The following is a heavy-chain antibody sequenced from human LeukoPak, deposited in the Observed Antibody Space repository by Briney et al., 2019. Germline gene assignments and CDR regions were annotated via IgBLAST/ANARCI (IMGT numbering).Heavy chain of an antibody. J-gene: IGHJ4*02. CDR1: GFTFSSYN. CDR2: IKPDGSEK. D-gene: IGHD1-7*01. V-gene: IGHV3-7*04. Sequence: GGSLRLSCAASGFTFSSYNMNWVRQAPGKGLEWVANIKPDGSEKRYVDSVKGRFTISRDNAKNSLYLQMNSLRAEDTAVYYCARVVGTDEGADYWGQGTLVTVSS. CDR3: ARVVGTDEGADY.